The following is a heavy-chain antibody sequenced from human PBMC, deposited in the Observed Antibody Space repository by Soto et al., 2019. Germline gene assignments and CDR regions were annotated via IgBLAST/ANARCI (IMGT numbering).Heavy chain of an antibody. CDR3: ARYCSNLDCHYLYYFDS. J-gene: IGHJ4*02. V-gene: IGHV4-34*10. Sequence: ASETLSLTCAVSGGSFRGFYWTWIRQSPGKGLEWLGDINHVGITNYNPSLKSRVSIPVDTSKSQFSLELTSVTAADTAMYYCARYCSNLDCHYLYYFDSWGQGTQVTVSS. CDR2: INHVGIT. CDR1: GGSFRGFY. D-gene: IGHD2-2*01.